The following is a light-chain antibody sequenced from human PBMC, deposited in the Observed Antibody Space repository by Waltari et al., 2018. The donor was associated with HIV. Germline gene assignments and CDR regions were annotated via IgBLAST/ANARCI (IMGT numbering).Light chain of an antibody. V-gene: IGKV3-20*01. J-gene: IGKJ3*01. CDR3: QQNGNSLT. Sequence: EIVLTQSSGTLSLSPGERATLSCRSSQSLSSNYLAWYQQKPGQAPRLLIFGASSRATDIPDRFSGSGSGTDFTLTIRRLEPEDFAVYYCQQNGNSLTFGPGTKVNIK. CDR1: QSLSSNY. CDR2: GAS.